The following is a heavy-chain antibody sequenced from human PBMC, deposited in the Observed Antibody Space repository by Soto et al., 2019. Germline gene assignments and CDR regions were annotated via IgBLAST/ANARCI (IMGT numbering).Heavy chain of an antibody. Sequence: QVQLVESGGGVVQPGRSLRLSCAASGFTFSSYAMHWVRQAPGKGLEWVAVISYDGSNKYYADSVKGRFTISRDNSKNTLYLQMNSLRAEDTAVYYCARDQSIAAPSYYYYGMDVWGKGTKVTVSS. CDR2: ISYDGSNK. V-gene: IGHV3-30-3*01. CDR1: GFTFSSYA. CDR3: ARDQSIAAPSYYYYGMDV. J-gene: IGHJ6*04. D-gene: IGHD6-6*01.